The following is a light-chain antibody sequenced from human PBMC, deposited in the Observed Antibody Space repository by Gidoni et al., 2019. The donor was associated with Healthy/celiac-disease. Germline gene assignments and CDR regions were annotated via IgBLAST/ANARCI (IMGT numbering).Light chain of an antibody. CDR3: AAWDDSLSGWV. CDR2: RNN. J-gene: IGLJ3*02. CDR1: SYNIGSNY. V-gene: IGLV1-47*01. Sequence: QSVLTQPPSESGTPGHRVTISCSGSSYNIGSNYVYWYQQLPGTAPKLLIYRNNQRPSGVPDRFSGSKSGTSASLAISGLRSEDEADYYCAAWDDSLSGWVFGGGTKLTVL.